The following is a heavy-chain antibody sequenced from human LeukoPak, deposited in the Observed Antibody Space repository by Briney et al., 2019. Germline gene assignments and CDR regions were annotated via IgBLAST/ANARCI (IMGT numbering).Heavy chain of an antibody. D-gene: IGHD3-10*01. Sequence: QTGGSLRLSCAASGFTFSNYNMNWVRQAPGKGLEWVSYISSSGTTIYYADSVKGRFTISRDNAKDSLYLQMNSLRAEDTAVYYCARERIYYGSGNLYWGKGALVTVSS. J-gene: IGHJ4*02. CDR2: ISSSGTTI. CDR1: GFTFSNYN. CDR3: ARERIYYGSGNLY. V-gene: IGHV3-48*01.